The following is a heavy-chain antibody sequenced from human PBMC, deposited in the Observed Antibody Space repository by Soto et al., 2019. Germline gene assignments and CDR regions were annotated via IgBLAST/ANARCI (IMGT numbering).Heavy chain of an antibody. V-gene: IGHV3-33*01. CDR3: AGGTYYFDY. J-gene: IGHJ4*02. Sequence: QVQLVESGGAVVQPGRSLRLSCAASGFTFSNYGMHWARQAPGKGLEWVAAILYDGSNKYYADSVKGRFTISRDNSKNALYVKMNSLRAEDTAVYCCAGGTYYFDYWGQGTMVTVSS. CDR2: ILYDGSNK. D-gene: IGHD1-26*01. CDR1: GFTFSNYG.